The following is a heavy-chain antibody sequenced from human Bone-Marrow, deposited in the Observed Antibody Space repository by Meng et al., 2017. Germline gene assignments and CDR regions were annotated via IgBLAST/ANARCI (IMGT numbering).Heavy chain of an antibody. Sequence: QWQLTEWGPGLLKPSATLSLTCAGYGGSFSGYYWSWIRQPPGKGLEWIGEINHSGSTNYNPSLKSRVTISVDTSKNQFSLKLSSVTAADTAVYYCARLAYDSSGYWFDYWGQGTLVTVSS. D-gene: IGHD3-22*01. CDR2: INHSGST. CDR3: ARLAYDSSGYWFDY. CDR1: GGSFSGYY. J-gene: IGHJ4*02. V-gene: IGHV4-34*02.